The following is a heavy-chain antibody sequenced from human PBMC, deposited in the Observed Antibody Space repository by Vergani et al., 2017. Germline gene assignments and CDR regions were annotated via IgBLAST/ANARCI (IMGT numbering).Heavy chain of an antibody. Sequence: EVELVQSGPEMRKPGESLKISCKGSEYSFGNYWIGWVRQMPGKGLEWMGIIYPADSDTRYSPSFQGQVTISADKSISTAVLQWDSLKASDTALYYCARNTTYTDSWGQGNLVTVSS. CDR2: IYPADSDT. CDR1: EYSFGNYW. J-gene: IGHJ4*02. V-gene: IGHV5-51*03. CDR3: ARNTTYTDS. D-gene: IGHD1-1*01.